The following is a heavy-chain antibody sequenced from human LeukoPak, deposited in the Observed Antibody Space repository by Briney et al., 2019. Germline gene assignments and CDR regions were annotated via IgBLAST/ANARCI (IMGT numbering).Heavy chain of an antibody. CDR2: IIPIFGTA. Sequence: SVKVSCKASGGTFSSYAISWVRQAPGQGLEWMGRIIPIFGTANYAQKFQGRVTITTDESTSTAYTKLSSLRSEDTAVYYCASQVYYDSSKRIDYWGQGTLVTVSS. J-gene: IGHJ4*02. CDR1: GGTFSSYA. CDR3: ASQVYYDSSKRIDY. V-gene: IGHV1-69*05. D-gene: IGHD3-22*01.